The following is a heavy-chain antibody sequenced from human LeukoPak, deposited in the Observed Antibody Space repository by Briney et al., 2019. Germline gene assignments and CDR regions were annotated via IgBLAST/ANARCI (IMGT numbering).Heavy chain of an antibody. CDR1: EYTFTSYD. CDR2: MNPNSGNT. V-gene: IGHV1-8*03. CDR3: ARDRTRWELLRFALDY. Sequence: ASVKVSCKASEYTFTSYDINWVRQATGQGLEWMGWMNPNSGNTGYAQKFQGRVTITRNTSISTAYMELSSLRSEDTAVYYCARDRTRWELLRFALDYWGQGTLVTVSS. J-gene: IGHJ4*02. D-gene: IGHD1-26*01.